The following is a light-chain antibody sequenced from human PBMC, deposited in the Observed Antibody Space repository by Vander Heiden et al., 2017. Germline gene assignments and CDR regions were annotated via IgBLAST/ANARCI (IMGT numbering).Light chain of an antibody. Sequence: DIHVTQSTSSLSASGGDSVTITCRASQSISSYLNWYQQKPGKAPKLLIYAASSLQSGVPSRFSGSGSGTDFTLTISSLQPEDVATYYCQQSYSTLFTFGPGTKVDIK. CDR1: QSISSY. CDR3: QQSYSTLFT. J-gene: IGKJ3*01. CDR2: AAS. V-gene: IGKV1-39*01.